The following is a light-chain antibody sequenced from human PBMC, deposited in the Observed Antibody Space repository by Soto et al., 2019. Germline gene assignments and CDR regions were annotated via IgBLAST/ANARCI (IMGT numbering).Light chain of an antibody. CDR3: QQYGSSPGT. Sequence: IGLTQSAANLSLSPGERATLSCRASQSVSSYLAWYQQKPGQAPRLLIYDVSNRATGIPARFSGSGYGTDFNLTISRLEPEDFAVYYCQQYGSSPGTFGQGTRLEI. V-gene: IGKV3-20*01. CDR1: QSVSSY. J-gene: IGKJ5*01. CDR2: DVS.